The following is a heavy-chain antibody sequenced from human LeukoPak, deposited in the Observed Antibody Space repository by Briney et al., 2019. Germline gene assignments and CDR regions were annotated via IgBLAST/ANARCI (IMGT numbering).Heavy chain of an antibody. V-gene: IGHV1-18*04. CDR2: ISAYNGNT. J-gene: IGHJ5*02. CDR1: GYTFNTYG. D-gene: IGHD6-19*01. Sequence: GASVTVSCKASGYTFNTYGINWVRQAPGQGLEWMGWISAYNGNTNYAQNFQSRITLTTDTSTSTAYMELTSLRFDDTAVYYCARDGRQWVPLNWFDPWGQGTLVIVSS. CDR3: ARDGRQWVPLNWFDP.